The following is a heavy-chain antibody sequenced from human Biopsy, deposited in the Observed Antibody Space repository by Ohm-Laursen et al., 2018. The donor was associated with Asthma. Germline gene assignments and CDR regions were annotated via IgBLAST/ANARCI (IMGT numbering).Heavy chain of an antibody. D-gene: IGHD5-18*01. V-gene: IGHV3-48*02. CDR3: ARFKRGYSYGYAGVFDY. J-gene: IGHJ4*02. CDR1: GFTFSSYS. CDR2: ISSSSSTI. Sequence: SLRLSCTDSGFTFSSYSMNWVRQAPGKGLEWVSYISSSSSTIYYADSVKGRFTISRDNAKNSLYLQMNSLRDEDTAVYYCARFKRGYSYGYAGVFDYWGQGTLVTVSS.